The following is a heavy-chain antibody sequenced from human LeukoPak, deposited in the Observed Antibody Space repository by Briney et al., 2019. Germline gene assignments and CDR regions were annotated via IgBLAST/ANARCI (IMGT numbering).Heavy chain of an antibody. CDR1: GYSFTSYR. Sequence: PGESLKISCKGSGYSFTSYRIGWVRQMPGKGLEWMGIIYPGDSDTRYSPSFQGQVTISADKSISTAYLQWSSLKASDTAMYYCARHGPMYYYDSSGYCDYWGQGTLVTVSS. CDR3: ARHGPMYYYDSSGYCDY. CDR2: IYPGDSDT. D-gene: IGHD3-22*01. J-gene: IGHJ4*02. V-gene: IGHV5-51*01.